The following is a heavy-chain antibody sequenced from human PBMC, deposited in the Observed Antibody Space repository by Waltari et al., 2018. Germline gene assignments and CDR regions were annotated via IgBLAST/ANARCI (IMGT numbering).Heavy chain of an antibody. Sequence: QVQLQESGPGLVKPSETLSLTCTVSGGSISSYYWSWIRQPPGKGLEWIGYIYYSGSTYYNPSLKSRVTISVDTSKNQFSLKLSSVTAADTAVYYCARVGYQHNWFDPWGQGTLVTVSS. CDR3: ARVGYQHNWFDP. CDR1: GGSISSYY. CDR2: IYYSGST. D-gene: IGHD6-13*01. V-gene: IGHV4-59*12. J-gene: IGHJ5*02.